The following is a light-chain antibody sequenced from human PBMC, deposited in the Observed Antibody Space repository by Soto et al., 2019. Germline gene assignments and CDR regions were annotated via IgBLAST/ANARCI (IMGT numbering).Light chain of an antibody. CDR1: QSVSSN. J-gene: IGKJ1*01. CDR2: GAS. Sequence: DIVLTQSPGTLSLSPGERATLSCRASQSVSSNLAWYQQKPGQAPRLLIYGASNRATGIPDRFSGSGSGTDFTLTISRLEPDDFAVYYCQQYGSSGTFGQGTKVDI. CDR3: QQYGSSGT. V-gene: IGKV3-20*01.